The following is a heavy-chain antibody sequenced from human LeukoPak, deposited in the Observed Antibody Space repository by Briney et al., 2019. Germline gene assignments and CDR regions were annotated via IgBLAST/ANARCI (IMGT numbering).Heavy chain of an antibody. J-gene: IGHJ4*02. CDR2: ISQDGSET. V-gene: IGHV3-7*01. CDR3: VRDLGHSRHYFEY. CDR1: GFTFNSFF. D-gene: IGHD7-27*01. Sequence: GGSLRLSCAASGFTFNSFFLNWVRLTPGRELEWVACISQDGSETFYMDSVRGRFAISRDNTKNSLYLQMDSLRAEDTAVYFCVRDLGHSRHYFEYWGQGALVTVSS.